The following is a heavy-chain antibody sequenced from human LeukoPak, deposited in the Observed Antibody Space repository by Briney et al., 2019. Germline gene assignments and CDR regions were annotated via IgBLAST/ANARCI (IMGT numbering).Heavy chain of an antibody. CDR3: ARVKGYSYGYPPYYYYYGMDV. CDR1: GGSFSGYY. D-gene: IGHD5-18*01. J-gene: IGHJ6*02. Sequence: SETRSLACAVYGGSFSGYYWSWIRQPPGKGLEWIGEINHSGSTNYNPSLKSRVTISVETSKNQFSLKLSSVTAADTAVYYCARVKGYSYGYPPYYYYYGMDVWGQGTTVTVSS. CDR2: INHSGST. V-gene: IGHV4-34*01.